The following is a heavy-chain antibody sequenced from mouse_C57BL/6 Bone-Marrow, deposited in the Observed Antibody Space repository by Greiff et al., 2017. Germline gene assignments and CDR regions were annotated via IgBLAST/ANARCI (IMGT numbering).Heavy chain of an antibody. Sequence: QVQLKESGAELARPGASVQLSCKASGYTFTSYGISWVKPRTGQGLEWIGEIYPRSGNTYYNEKFKGKATLTADKSSSTAYMELRSLTSEDSAVYFCARRDWNYYGSSYDYWGQGTTLTVSS. V-gene: IGHV1-81*01. CDR2: IYPRSGNT. D-gene: IGHD1-1*01. J-gene: IGHJ2*01. CDR3: ARRDWNYYGSSYDY. CDR1: GYTFTSYG.